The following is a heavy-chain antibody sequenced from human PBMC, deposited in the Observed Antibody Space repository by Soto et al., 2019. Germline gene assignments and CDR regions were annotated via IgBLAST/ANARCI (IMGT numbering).Heavy chain of an antibody. CDR2: ISAYNGKS. D-gene: IGHD6-13*01. J-gene: IGHJ6*02. CDR1: GYTFTSYG. V-gene: IGHV1-18*04. Sequence: ASVKVSCKVSGYTFTSYGISWARQAIGQGLEWLGWISAYNGKSNYAQKHYGRVSLTTDKSTCTAYMEQRSLRSDDTAVYYCARDVRQLDYHYYGMDVWGQGTTVTVSS. CDR3: ARDVRQLDYHYYGMDV.